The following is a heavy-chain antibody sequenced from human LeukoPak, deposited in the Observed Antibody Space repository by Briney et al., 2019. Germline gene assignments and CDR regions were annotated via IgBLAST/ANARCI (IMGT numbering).Heavy chain of an antibody. CDR3: AKEKEDKYYYDSSGYWDYYYYMDV. J-gene: IGHJ6*03. CDR1: GFTFSSYA. CDR2: ISGSGGST. V-gene: IGHV3-23*01. D-gene: IGHD3-22*01. Sequence: GGSLRLSCAASGFTFSSYAMSWVRQAPGKGLEWVSAISGSGGSTYYADSVKGRFTISRDNSKNTLYLQMNSLRAEDTAVYYCAKEKEDKYYYDSSGYWDYYYYMDVWGKGTTVTVSS.